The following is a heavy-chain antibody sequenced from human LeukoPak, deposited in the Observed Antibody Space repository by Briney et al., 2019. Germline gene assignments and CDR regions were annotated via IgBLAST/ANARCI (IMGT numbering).Heavy chain of an antibody. CDR1: RGSISSYY. D-gene: IGHD5-18*01. Sequence: SETLSLTCTVSRGSISSYYWSWIRQPPGEGLEWIAYIYYSGSTNYNPSLKSRVTISVDTSKNQFSLKLSSVTAADTAVYYCARRSYGTDYFDYWGQGTLVTVSS. V-gene: IGHV4-59*08. J-gene: IGHJ4*02. CDR3: ARRSYGTDYFDY. CDR2: IYYSGST.